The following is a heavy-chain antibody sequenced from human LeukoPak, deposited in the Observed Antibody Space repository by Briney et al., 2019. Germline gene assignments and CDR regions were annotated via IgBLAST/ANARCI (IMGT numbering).Heavy chain of an antibody. J-gene: IGHJ4*02. D-gene: IGHD3-22*01. CDR3: ARLISGVVVCDY. CDR2: IYHDGRT. Sequence: SETLSLTCIVSGYSISSGYFWDWIRQPPGKGLEWIGTIYHDGRTHYNPSLKSRVTISVDTSKNQFSLKLSSVTAADTAVYYCARLISGVVVCDYWGQGTLVTVSS. V-gene: IGHV4-38-2*02. CDR1: GYSISSGYF.